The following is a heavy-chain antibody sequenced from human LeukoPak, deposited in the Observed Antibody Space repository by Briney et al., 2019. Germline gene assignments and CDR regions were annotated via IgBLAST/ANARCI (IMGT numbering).Heavy chain of an antibody. CDR1: GFTFRSYA. CDR3: ATPRGTVTTGAVY. J-gene: IGHJ4*02. V-gene: IGHV3-23*01. CDR2: ISGSGAST. Sequence: PGGSLRLSCVASGFTFRSYAMSWVRQAPRKGLEWVSAISGSGASTYCADAVKGRFTISRDNSRNTLYLQMNNLRAEDTAVYYCATPRGTVTTGAVYWGQGTLVTVSS. D-gene: IGHD4-17*01.